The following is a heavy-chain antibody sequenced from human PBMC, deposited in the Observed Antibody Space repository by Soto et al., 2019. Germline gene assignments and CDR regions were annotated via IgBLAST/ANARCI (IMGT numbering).Heavy chain of an antibody. CDR1: GYTFTGYY. D-gene: IGHD6-13*01. Sequence: GASVKVSCKASGYTFTGYYMHWVRQAPGQGLEWMGWINPNSGGTNYAQKFQGRVTMTRDTSISTAYMELSRLRSDDTAVYYCASPAVFGYSSSWYGSGLDYWGQGTLVTV. J-gene: IGHJ4*02. V-gene: IGHV1-2*02. CDR2: INPNSGGT. CDR3: ASPAVFGYSSSWYGSGLDY.